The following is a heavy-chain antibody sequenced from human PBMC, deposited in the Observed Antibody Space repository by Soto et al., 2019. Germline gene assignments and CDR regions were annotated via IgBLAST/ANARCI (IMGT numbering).Heavy chain of an antibody. J-gene: IGHJ4*02. V-gene: IGHV1-58*01. CDR2: IVVGSGNT. CDR1: GFTFTSSA. Sequence: QMQLVQSGPEVKKPGTSVKVSCKASGFTFTSSAVQWVRQARGQRLEWIGWIVVGSGNTNYAQKFQERVTITRDMSTSTAYMELSSLRSEDTAVYYCAADRGYCSGGSCYSGSYFDYWGQGTLVTVSS. D-gene: IGHD2-15*01. CDR3: AADRGYCSGGSCYSGSYFDY.